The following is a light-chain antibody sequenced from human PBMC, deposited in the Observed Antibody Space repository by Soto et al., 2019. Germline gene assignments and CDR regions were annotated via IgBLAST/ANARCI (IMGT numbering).Light chain of an antibody. CDR3: CSFAGIFTSVV. CDR1: SGDVGLHDY. V-gene: IGLV2-11*01. Sequence: QSALTQPRSVSGSPGQSVTISCTGTSGDVGLHDYVSWYQQHPGKAPKLVIYDVKQRPSGVPDRFSGSKSGNTASLTISGLQNEDEADYYCCSFAGIFTSVVFGEGTKVTVL. J-gene: IGLJ3*02. CDR2: DVK.